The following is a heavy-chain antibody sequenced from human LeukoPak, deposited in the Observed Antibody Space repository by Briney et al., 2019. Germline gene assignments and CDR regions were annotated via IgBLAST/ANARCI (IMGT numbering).Heavy chain of an antibody. Sequence: KSSETLSLTCTVSGGSINSGRYYWSWIRQPAGRGLEWFGHISTSGRTSYSPSLKSRVTMSVDTSKNQFSLKLSSVTAADTAVHYCARDLANRGFDPWGQGTLVTVSS. J-gene: IGHJ5*02. V-gene: IGHV4-61*09. CDR3: ARDLANRGFDP. CDR2: ISTSGRT. D-gene: IGHD5-12*01. CDR1: GGSINSGRYY.